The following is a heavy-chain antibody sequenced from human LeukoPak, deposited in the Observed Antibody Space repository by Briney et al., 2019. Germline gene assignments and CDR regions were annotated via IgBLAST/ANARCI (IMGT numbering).Heavy chain of an antibody. CDR2: IRSSTSYI. CDR1: GFTFSSYG. Sequence: GGSLRLSCAASGFTFSSYGMTWVRQAPGKGLEWVSFIRSSTSYIYYADSVKGRFTISRDNSKNTLYLQMNSLRAEDTAVYYCARGLRITIFGVVIDPFDYWGQGTLVTVSS. D-gene: IGHD3-3*01. CDR3: ARGLRITIFGVVIDPFDY. V-gene: IGHV3-21*01. J-gene: IGHJ4*02.